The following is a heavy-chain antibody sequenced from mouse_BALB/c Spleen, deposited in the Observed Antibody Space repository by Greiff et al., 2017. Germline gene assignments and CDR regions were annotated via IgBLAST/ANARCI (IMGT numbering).Heavy chain of an antibody. J-gene: IGHJ4*01. CDR1: GFNIKDTY. V-gene: IGHV14-3*02. D-gene: IGHD2-10*01. CDR2: IDPANGNT. CDR3: ARGGAYYGNYGAMDY. Sequence: DVKLQESGAELVKPGASVKLSCTASGFNIKDTYMHWVKQRPEQGLEWIGRIDPANGNTKYDPKFQGKATITADTSSNTAYLQLSSLTSEDTAVYYCARGGAYYGNYGAMDYWGQGTSVTVSS.